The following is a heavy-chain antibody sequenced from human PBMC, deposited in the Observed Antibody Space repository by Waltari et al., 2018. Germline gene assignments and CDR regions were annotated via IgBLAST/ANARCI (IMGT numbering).Heavy chain of an antibody. Sequence: QVQLVQSGAEVKKPGASVKVSCKASGYTFTSYDINWVRQATGQGLEWMGWMNPNRGNTGYAQKFQGRVTMTRNTSISTAYMELSSLRSEDTAVYYCASLYCSSTSCYLGHSWGQGTLVTVSS. V-gene: IGHV1-8*01. CDR3: ASLYCSSTSCYLGHS. J-gene: IGHJ4*02. CDR1: GYTFTSYD. D-gene: IGHD2-2*01. CDR2: MNPNRGNT.